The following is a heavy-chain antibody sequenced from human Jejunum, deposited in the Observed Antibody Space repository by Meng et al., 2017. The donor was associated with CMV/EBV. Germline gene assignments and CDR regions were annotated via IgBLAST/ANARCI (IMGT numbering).Heavy chain of an antibody. D-gene: IGHD4-17*01. CDR2: ISGSSTYI. J-gene: IGHJ5*02. CDR3: ARAIDYGDPNWFDT. CDR1: GFTVTSYS. V-gene: IGHV3-21*01. Sequence: SGFTVTSYSITWVGQAPGKGLEWLSYISGSSTYIYHADSVKGRFTISRDNAKNSVYLQMNGLRAEDAAVYYCARAIDYGDPNWFDTWGQGTLVTVSS.